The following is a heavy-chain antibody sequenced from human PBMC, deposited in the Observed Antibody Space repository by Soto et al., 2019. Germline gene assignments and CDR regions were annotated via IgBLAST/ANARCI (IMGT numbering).Heavy chain of an antibody. CDR3: ARARGGGSITYNYYIDH. Sequence: LRLSCAASGFTFSSYAMTWVRQAPGKGLEWVSVLYIGGSTYYADSVEGRFTISRDNSKNMLYLQMVSLRVEDTAIYYCARARGGGSITYNYYIDHWGQGTQVTVSS. J-gene: IGHJ4*02. CDR1: GFTFSSYA. CDR2: LYIGGST. V-gene: IGHV3-23*03. D-gene: IGHD1-20*01.